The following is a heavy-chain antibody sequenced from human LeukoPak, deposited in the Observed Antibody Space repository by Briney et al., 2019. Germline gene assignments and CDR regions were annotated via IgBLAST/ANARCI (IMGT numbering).Heavy chain of an antibody. V-gene: IGHV1-24*01. D-gene: IGHD4-17*01. Sequence: ASVKVSCKVSGYTFTELSMHWVRQAPGKGLECMGGFDPEDGETIYAQKFQGRVTMTEDTSTDTAYMELRSLRSDDTAVYYCARDLLNTDYGDYCYFDYWGQGTLVTVSS. CDR3: ARDLLNTDYGDYCYFDY. J-gene: IGHJ4*02. CDR2: FDPEDGET. CDR1: GYTFTELS.